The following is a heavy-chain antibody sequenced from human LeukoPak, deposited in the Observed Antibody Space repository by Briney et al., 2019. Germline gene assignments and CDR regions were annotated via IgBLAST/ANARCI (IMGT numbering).Heavy chain of an antibody. Sequence: PGGSLRLSCAASGFTFSDYWMHWVRQAPGKGLVWVSRIDSDGSSTSNADSVKGRFTISRDNAKNTVYLQMNSLRAKDTAVYYCARGFTIFGVVNDAFDIWGQGTMVTVSS. V-gene: IGHV3-74*01. CDR1: GFTFSDYW. J-gene: IGHJ3*02. D-gene: IGHD3-3*01. CDR2: IDSDGSST. CDR3: ARGFTIFGVVNDAFDI.